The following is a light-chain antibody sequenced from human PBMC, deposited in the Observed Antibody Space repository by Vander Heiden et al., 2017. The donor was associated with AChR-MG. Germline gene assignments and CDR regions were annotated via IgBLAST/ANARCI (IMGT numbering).Light chain of an antibody. CDR2: EDK. J-gene: IGLJ1*01. CDR3: QAWDSSTGV. CDR1: KLQSKY. V-gene: IGLV3-1*01. Sequence: SYELTQPPSVSVSPGQTATIFCSADKLQSKYVSWYQQRPGQSPLLVMYEDKKRPSGIPERFSASRSGNIATLTISGTQTVDEADYYCQAWDSSTGVFGPGTTVSVL.